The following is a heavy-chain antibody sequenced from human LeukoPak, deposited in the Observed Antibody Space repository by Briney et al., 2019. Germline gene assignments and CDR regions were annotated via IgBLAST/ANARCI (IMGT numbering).Heavy chain of an antibody. Sequence: GGSLRLSCAASGFTFDDYAMHWVRQAPGKGLEWVSGISWNSGSIGYADSVKGRFTISRDNAKNSLYLQMNSLRAEDTALYYCAKDISSQYSSSWYFDYWGQGTLVTVSS. CDR3: AKDISSQYSSSWYFDY. D-gene: IGHD6-13*01. V-gene: IGHV3-9*01. CDR2: ISWNSGSI. CDR1: GFTFDDYA. J-gene: IGHJ4*02.